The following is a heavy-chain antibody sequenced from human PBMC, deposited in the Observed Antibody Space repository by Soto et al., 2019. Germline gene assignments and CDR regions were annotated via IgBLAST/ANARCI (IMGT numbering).Heavy chain of an antibody. CDR2: INHSGST. CDR1: GGSFSGYY. D-gene: IGHD2-15*01. CDR3: ARIVVVVAATSLDY. Sequence: SETLSLTCAVYGGSFSGYYWSWIRQPPGKGLEWIGEINHSGSTNYNPSLKSRVTISVDTSKNQFSLKLSSVTAADTAVYYCARIVVVVAATSLDYWGQGTLVTVSS. J-gene: IGHJ4*02. V-gene: IGHV4-34*01.